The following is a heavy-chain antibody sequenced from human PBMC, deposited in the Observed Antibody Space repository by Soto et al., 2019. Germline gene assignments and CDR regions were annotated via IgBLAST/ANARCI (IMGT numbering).Heavy chain of an antibody. Sequence: PGGSLRLSCAASGFTFSDYSMNWVRQAPGKGLEWLSSITSTGSYIYYADSVKGRFTISRDNDKNKLFLQMNSLRVEDTAVYYCAKADIASSCYSLFDFWGQGTLVTVSS. D-gene: IGHD2-15*01. J-gene: IGHJ4*02. CDR2: ITSTGSYI. CDR1: GFTFSDYS. V-gene: IGHV3-21*04. CDR3: AKADIASSCYSLFDF.